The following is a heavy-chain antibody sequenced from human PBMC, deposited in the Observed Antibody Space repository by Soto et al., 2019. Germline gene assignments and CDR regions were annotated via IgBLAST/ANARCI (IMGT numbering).Heavy chain of an antibody. D-gene: IGHD3-9*01. CDR1: GYTFTGYY. CDR2: INPNSGGT. V-gene: IGHV1-2*04. CDR3: ARDKGGDSSFDLEY. J-gene: IGHJ4*02. Sequence: ASVKVSCKASGYTFTGYYMHWVRQAPGQGLEWMGWINPNSGGTNYAQKFQGWVTMTRDTSISTAYMELSRLRSDDTAVYYCARDKGGDSSFDLEYWGQGTLVTVSS.